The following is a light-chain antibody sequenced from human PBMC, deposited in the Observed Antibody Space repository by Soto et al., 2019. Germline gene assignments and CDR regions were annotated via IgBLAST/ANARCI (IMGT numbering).Light chain of an antibody. CDR1: SGTIASNY. J-gene: IGLJ2*01. CDR2: EDN. Sequence: NFMLTQPHSVSGSPGKTVTISCTRSSGTIASNYVQWYLQRPGSAPTTVIYEDNQRPSGVPDRFSDSIDSSSNSASLTISGLKTEDEADYYCQSYDRRLFGGGTKVTVL. CDR3: QSYDRRL. V-gene: IGLV6-57*04.